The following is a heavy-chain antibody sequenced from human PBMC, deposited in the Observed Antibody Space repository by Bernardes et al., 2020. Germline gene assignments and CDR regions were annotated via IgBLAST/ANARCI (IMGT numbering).Heavy chain of an antibody. V-gene: IGHV4-34*01. J-gene: IGHJ6*02. Sequence: SETLSLTCAVQGGSFRDSSRNWIRQHPGPGLEWIGEINDSGSTNYNPSLWSRVTISVDTSKNRFSLRLSSVNAADTAVYYCARGRGTYSSSSGALRFYFYGLDVWGQGTTVTVSS. CDR3: ARGRGTYSSSSGALRFYFYGLDV. CDR2: INDSGST. CDR1: GGSFRDSS. D-gene: IGHD6-6*01.